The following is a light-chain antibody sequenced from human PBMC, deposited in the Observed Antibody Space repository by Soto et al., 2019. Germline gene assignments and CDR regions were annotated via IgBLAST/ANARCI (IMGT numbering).Light chain of an antibody. V-gene: IGKV1-6*01. CDR2: AAS. J-gene: IGKJ1*01. CDR1: QGIRNE. CDR3: LQDYNYPWT. Sequence: AIQMTQSPSSLSASVGDRVTITCRASQGIRNELGWYQQKTGKAPKLLIYAASTLQGGVPSRFSGSGSGTDFTLTISSLQPEDFATYYCLQDYNYPWTFGQGTKVDIK.